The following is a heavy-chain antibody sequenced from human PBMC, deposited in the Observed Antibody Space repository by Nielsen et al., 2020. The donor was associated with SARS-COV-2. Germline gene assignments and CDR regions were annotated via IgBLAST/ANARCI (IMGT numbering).Heavy chain of an antibody. V-gene: IGHV3-30*04. Sequence: GESLKISCAASGFTFRRSAMHWVRQAPGNGLEWVAIISYDGNNKYADSVKGRFTISRDNSKNTLYLKMTSLRAEDTAVYYCARETIEHTSSFFDFWGQGTLVTVSS. CDR3: ARETIEHTSSFFDF. D-gene: IGHD6-6*01. CDR1: GFTFRRSA. J-gene: IGHJ4*02. CDR2: ISYDGNNK.